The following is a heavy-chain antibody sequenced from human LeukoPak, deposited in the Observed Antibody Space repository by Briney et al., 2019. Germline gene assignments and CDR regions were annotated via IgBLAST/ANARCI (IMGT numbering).Heavy chain of an antibody. D-gene: IGHD3-22*01. CDR2: FYYSGST. CDR3: ARRDGSGYYGYYFDY. Sequence: SETLSLTCAVYGGSFSGYYWSWIRQPPGKGLEWIGFFYYSGSTNYNPSLKSRVTISVDTSKNQFSLKLSSVTAADTAVYYCARRDGSGYYGYYFDYWGQGTLVTVSS. CDR1: GGSFSGYY. V-gene: IGHV4-59*01. J-gene: IGHJ4*02.